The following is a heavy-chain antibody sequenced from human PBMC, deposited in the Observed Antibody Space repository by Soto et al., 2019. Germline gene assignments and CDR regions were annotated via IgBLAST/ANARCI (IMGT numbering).Heavy chain of an antibody. CDR2: IFESGRST. V-gene: IGHV3-23*01. CDR3: AREIRGTTVTTNFDY. CDR1: GFTFSRYA. Sequence: EVQLLESGGDLVQPGGSLRLSCVASGFTFSRYALTWVRQAPGKGLEWVSTIFESGRSTYYEDSVKGRFTISRDNSKNTLYRQMNSLRAEDTAIYFCAREIRGTTVTTNFDYWGQGTLVTVSS. D-gene: IGHD4-17*01. J-gene: IGHJ4*02.